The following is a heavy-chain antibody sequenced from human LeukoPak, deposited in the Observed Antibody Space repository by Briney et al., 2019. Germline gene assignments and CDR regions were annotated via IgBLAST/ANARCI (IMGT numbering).Heavy chain of an antibody. J-gene: IGHJ3*02. Sequence: PSETLSLTCTVSGGSISSGDYYWSWIRQPPGKGLEWIAYIYYSGSTYYNPSLKSRVTISVDTSKNQFSLKLSSVTAADTAVYSCARVMATIKAFDIWGQGTMVTVSS. D-gene: IGHD5-24*01. CDR2: IYYSGST. CDR3: ARVMATIKAFDI. V-gene: IGHV4-30-4*01. CDR1: GGSISSGDYY.